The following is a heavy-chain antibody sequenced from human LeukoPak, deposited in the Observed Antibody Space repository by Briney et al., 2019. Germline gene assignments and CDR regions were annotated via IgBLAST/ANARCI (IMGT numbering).Heavy chain of an antibody. Sequence: SETLSLTCTVSGGSISSYYWSWIRQPPGKGLEWIGYIYYSGSTNYNPSLKSRVTVSIDTSNNQFSLKLSSVTAADTAVYYCATVGASYYNVLTGPFDYWGQGTLVTVSS. V-gene: IGHV4-59*12. CDR2: IYYSGST. D-gene: IGHD3-9*01. J-gene: IGHJ4*02. CDR3: ATVGASYYNVLTGPFDY. CDR1: GGSISSYY.